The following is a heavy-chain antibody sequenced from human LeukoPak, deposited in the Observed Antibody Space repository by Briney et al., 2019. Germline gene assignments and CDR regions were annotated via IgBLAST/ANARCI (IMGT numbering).Heavy chain of an antibody. CDR3: ARVPMGSSGYWSYYYGMDV. CDR2: IIPIFGIA. J-gene: IGHJ6*02. V-gene: IGHV1-69*04. D-gene: IGHD3-22*01. CDR1: GGTFSSYA. Sequence: SVKVSCKASGGTFSSYAISWVRQAPGQGLEWMGRIIPIFGIANYAQKFQGRVTITADKSTSTAYMELSSLRSEDTAVYYCARVPMGSSGYWSYYYGMDVWGQGTTVTVSS.